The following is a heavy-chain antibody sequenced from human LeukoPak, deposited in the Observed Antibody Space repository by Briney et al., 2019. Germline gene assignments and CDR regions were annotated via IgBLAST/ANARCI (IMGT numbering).Heavy chain of an antibody. Sequence: SVKVSCKASGGTFSSYAISWVRQAPGQGLEWMGGIIPIFGTANYAQKFQGRVTMTRDTSTSTVYMELSSLRFEDTAVYYCARDLRPSKYSGSYYGLDYWGQGTLVTVSS. CDR3: ARDLRPSKYSGSYYGLDY. J-gene: IGHJ4*02. CDR2: IIPIFGTA. V-gene: IGHV1-69*05. D-gene: IGHD1-26*01. CDR1: GGTFSSYA.